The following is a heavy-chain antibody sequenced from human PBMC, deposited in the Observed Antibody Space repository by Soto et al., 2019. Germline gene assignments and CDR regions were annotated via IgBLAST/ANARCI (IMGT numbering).Heavy chain of an antibody. D-gene: IGHD2-15*01. J-gene: IGHJ5*02. CDR1: GFTFSGYE. V-gene: IGHV3-48*03. CDR2: ISSSGSTI. CDR3: ARVVAGNWFDP. Sequence: GGSLRLSCAASGFTFSGYEMNWVRQAPGKGLEWVSYISSSGSTIYYADSVKGRFTISRDNAKNSLYLQMNSLRAEDTAVYYCARVVAGNWFDPWGQGTLVTVSS.